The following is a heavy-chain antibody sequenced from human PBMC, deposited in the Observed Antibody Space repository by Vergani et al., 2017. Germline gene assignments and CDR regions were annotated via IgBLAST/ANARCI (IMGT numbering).Heavy chain of an antibody. J-gene: IGHJ4*02. V-gene: IGHV5-10-1*03. CDR1: GYSFTSYW. CDR2: IDPSDSYT. D-gene: IGHD2-15*01. CDR3: AREWGYCSGGSCYSLDY. Sequence: EVQLVQSGAEVKKPGESLRISCKGSGYSFTSYWISWVRQMPGKGLEWMGRIDPSDSYTNYSPSFQGHVTISADKSISTAYLQWSSLKASDTAMYYCAREWGYCSGGSCYSLDYWGQGTLVTVSS.